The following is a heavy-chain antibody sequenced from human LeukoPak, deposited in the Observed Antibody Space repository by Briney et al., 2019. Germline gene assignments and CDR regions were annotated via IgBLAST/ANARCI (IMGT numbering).Heavy chain of an antibody. J-gene: IGHJ4*02. D-gene: IGHD4-11*01. CDR3: ARGAAYSNYEYFDY. CDR1: GGSISSYY. Sequence: PSETLSLTCTVSGGSISSYYWSWIRQPAGKGLEWIGRIYTSGSTNYNPSLKSRVTMSVDTSKNQFSLKLSSVTAADTAVYYCARGAAYSNYEYFDYWGQGTLVTVSS. CDR2: IYTSGST. V-gene: IGHV4-4*07.